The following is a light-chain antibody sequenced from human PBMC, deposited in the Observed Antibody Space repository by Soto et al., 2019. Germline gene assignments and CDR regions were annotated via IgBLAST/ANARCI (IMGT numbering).Light chain of an antibody. CDR2: AVS. Sequence: QSALTQPASVSGSPGQSITISCSGTSSDIGSYDHVAWYQQFPGKSPKLMIYAVSDRPSGVSDRFSGSKSGTSATLGITGFQTGDEADYYCGSWDSSLSAYVLRTGTQLTVL. CDR3: GSWDSSLSAYV. V-gene: IGLV2-14*01. CDR1: SSDIGSYDH. J-gene: IGLJ1*01.